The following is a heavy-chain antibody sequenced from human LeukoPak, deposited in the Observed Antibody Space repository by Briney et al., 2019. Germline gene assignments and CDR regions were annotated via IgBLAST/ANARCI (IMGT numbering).Heavy chain of an antibody. CDR3: AKVNDYADYVSFDY. CDR1: GFTFSSYG. D-gene: IGHD4-17*01. Sequence: GGSLRLSCAASGFTFSSYGMHWVRQAPGKGLEWVAFIRYDGSNKYYADSVKGRFTISRDNSKNTLYLQMNSLRAEDTAVYYCAKVNDYADYVSFDYWGQGTLVTVSS. CDR2: IRYDGSNK. V-gene: IGHV3-30*02. J-gene: IGHJ4*02.